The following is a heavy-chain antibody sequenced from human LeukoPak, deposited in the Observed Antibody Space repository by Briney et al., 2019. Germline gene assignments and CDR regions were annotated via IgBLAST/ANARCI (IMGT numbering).Heavy chain of an antibody. J-gene: IGHJ4*02. CDR2: INHSGST. Sequence: SENLSLTCAVYGGSFSGYYWSWIRQPPGKGLEWIGEINHSGSTNYNPSLKSRVTISVDTSKNQFSPKLSSVTAADTAVYYCARGVGGGPNYWGQGTLVTVSS. CDR1: GGSFSGYY. D-gene: IGHD3-10*01. V-gene: IGHV4-34*01. CDR3: ARGVGGGPNY.